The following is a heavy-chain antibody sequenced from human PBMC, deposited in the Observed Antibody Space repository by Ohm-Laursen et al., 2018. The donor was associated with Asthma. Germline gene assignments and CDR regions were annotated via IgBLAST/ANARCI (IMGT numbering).Heavy chain of an antibody. Sequence: SLRLSCSASGFTFSSYWMSWVRQAPGKGLEWVANIKQDGSEKYYEDSVKGRFTISRDNAKNSLYLQMNSLRAEDTAVYYCAREVAGSDSIDYWGQGTLVTVSS. CDR2: IKQDGSEK. V-gene: IGHV3-7*01. CDR3: AREVAGSDSIDY. D-gene: IGHD2-21*02. CDR1: GFTFSSYW. J-gene: IGHJ4*02.